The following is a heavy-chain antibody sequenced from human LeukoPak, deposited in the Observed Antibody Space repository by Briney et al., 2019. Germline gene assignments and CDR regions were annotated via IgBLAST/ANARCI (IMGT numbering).Heavy chain of an antibody. D-gene: IGHD5-18*01. CDR1: GYTFTGYY. CDR3: ATSGGYSNGYGEIDY. Sequence: ASVKVSCKASGYTFTGYYMHWVRQAPGQGLEWMGWINPNSGGTNYTQKFQGRVTMTRDTSISTAYMELSRLRSDDTAVYYCATSGGYSNGYGEIDYWGQGTLVTVSS. V-gene: IGHV1-2*02. CDR2: INPNSGGT. J-gene: IGHJ4*02.